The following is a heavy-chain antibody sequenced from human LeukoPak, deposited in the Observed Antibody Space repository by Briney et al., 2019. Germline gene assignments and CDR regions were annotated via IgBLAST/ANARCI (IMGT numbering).Heavy chain of an antibody. CDR3: ARVSRSGWDAFDI. CDR2: INGDESNT. J-gene: IGHJ3*02. Sequence: GGSLRLSCAASGFTFSSYWMHWVRQAPGKGLVWVSRINGDESNTRYADSVKGRFTISRDNAKTTLYLQMNSLRAEDTAVYYCARVSRSGWDAFDIWGQGTMVTVSS. V-gene: IGHV3-74*01. CDR1: GFTFSSYW. D-gene: IGHD6-19*01.